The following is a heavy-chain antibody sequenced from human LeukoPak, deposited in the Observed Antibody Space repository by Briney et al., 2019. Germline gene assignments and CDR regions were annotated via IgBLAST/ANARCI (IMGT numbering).Heavy chain of an antibody. CDR2: IYYSGST. V-gene: IGHV4-59*01. CDR1: GGSISSYY. Sequence: SETLSLTCTVSGGSISSYYWSWIRQPPGKGLEWIGYIYYSGSTNYNPSLKSRVTISVDTSKNQFSLKLSSVTATDTAVYYCARGAAGTFPYYYYGMDVWGQGTTVTVSS. D-gene: IGHD6-13*01. J-gene: IGHJ6*02. CDR3: ARGAAGTFPYYYYGMDV.